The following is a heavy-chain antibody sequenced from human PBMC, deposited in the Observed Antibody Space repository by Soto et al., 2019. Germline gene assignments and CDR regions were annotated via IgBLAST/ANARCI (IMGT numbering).Heavy chain of an antibody. CDR3: ARDSAAMVTSRPYYYYYMDV. CDR2: IWYDGSNK. J-gene: IGHJ6*03. D-gene: IGHD5-18*01. V-gene: IGHV3-33*01. CDR1: GFTFSSYG. Sequence: GGSLRLSCAASGFTFSSYGMHWVRQAPGKGLEWVAVIWYDGSNKYYADSVKGRFTISRDNSKNTLYLQMNSLRAEDTAVYYCARDSAAMVTSRPYYYYYMDVWGKGTTVTVSS.